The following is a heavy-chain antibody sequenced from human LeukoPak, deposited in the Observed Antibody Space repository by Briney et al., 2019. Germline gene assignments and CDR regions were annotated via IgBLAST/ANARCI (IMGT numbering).Heavy chain of an antibody. CDR3: ARGRLYPGFDP. V-gene: IGHV4-61*02. CDR1: GGSISSGSYY. CDR2: IYTSGST. J-gene: IGHJ5*02. Sequence: SETLSLTCTVSGGSISSGSYYWSWIRQPAGKGLEWIGRIYTSGSTNYNPSLKSRVTISVDTSKNQFSLKLSSVTAADTAVYYCARGRLYPGFDPWGQGTLVTVSS.